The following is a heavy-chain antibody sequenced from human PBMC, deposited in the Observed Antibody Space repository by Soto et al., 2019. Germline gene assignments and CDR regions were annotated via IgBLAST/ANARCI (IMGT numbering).Heavy chain of an antibody. Sequence: QLQLQESGPGLVKPSETLSLTCTVSGGSISSSSYYWGWIRQPPGKGLAWIGSIYYSGGTYYNPPLKSRVTISVDTSKNQFSRKLSSVTAADTAVYYCASLDFWSGSSLGSYGMDVWGQGTTVTVSS. CDR3: ASLDFWSGSSLGSYGMDV. J-gene: IGHJ6*02. V-gene: IGHV4-39*01. CDR1: GGSISSSSYY. D-gene: IGHD3-3*01. CDR2: IYYSGGT.